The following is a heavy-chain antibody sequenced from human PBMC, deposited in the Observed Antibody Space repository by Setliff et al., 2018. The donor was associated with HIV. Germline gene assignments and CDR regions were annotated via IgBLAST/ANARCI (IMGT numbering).Heavy chain of an antibody. D-gene: IGHD3-3*01. CDR1: GYTFTNYW. J-gene: IGHJ5*01. CDR3: ARQPTDTSGYNNWFDS. V-gene: IGHV5-51*01. Sequence: GESLKISCRGSGYTFTNYWIGWVRQMPGRGLEWMGIIYPGDSDTRYSPSFEGQVTMSADKSINTAYLQWNSLKASDAAMYYCARQPTDTSGYNNWFDSWGQGTLVTVSS. CDR2: IYPGDSDT.